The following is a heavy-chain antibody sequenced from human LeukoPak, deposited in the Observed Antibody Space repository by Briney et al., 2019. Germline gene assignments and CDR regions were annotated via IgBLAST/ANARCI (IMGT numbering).Heavy chain of an antibody. V-gene: IGHV4-30-2*01. CDR2: IYHSGST. CDR1: GGSISSGGYY. D-gene: IGHD2-21*01. Sequence: SETLSLTCTVSGGSISSGGYYWSWIRQPPGKGLEWIGYIYHSGSTYYNPSLKSRVTISVDRSKNQFSLKLSSVTAADTAVYYCAREYIVVVRGYFDYWGQGTLVTVSS. CDR3: AREYIVVVRGYFDY. J-gene: IGHJ4*02.